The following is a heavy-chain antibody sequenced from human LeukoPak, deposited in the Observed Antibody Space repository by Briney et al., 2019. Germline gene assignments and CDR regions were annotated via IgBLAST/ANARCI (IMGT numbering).Heavy chain of an antibody. CDR2: ITGSVGST. J-gene: IGHJ4*02. Sequence: GGSLRLSCAASGFTFASNAMSWVRQAPGKGLDRVSSITGSVGSTYYADSVKGRFTISRDISKDTLYLQMNSLRAEDTAVYYCAKAPYSSSWGIDYWGQGTLVTVSS. CDR3: AKAPYSSSWGIDY. CDR1: GFTFASNA. D-gene: IGHD6-13*01. V-gene: IGHV3-23*01.